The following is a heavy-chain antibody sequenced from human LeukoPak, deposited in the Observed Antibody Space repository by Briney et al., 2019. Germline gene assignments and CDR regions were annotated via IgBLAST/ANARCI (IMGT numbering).Heavy chain of an antibody. V-gene: IGHV1-2*02. CDR2: INPHSLAT. CDR3: VRAITVTLRFDY. J-gene: IGHJ4*02. Sequence: ASVKVSCKASGYTFTEYYLHWVRQAPGQGLEWMGWINPHSLATNYAQKFQGRVTMTRDTSISTAYMELSRLSSDDTAVYYCVRAITVTLRFDYWGQGTLVTVSS. CDR1: GYTFTEYY. D-gene: IGHD4-17*01.